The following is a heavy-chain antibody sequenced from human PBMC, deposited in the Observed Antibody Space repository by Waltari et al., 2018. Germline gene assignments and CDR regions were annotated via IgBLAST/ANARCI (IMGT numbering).Heavy chain of an antibody. CDR2: ISAYNGNT. V-gene: IGHV1-18*01. CDR3: ARGTAAYYYDSSGYYLDY. CDR1: GYTFTSYG. D-gene: IGHD3-22*01. Sequence: QVQLVQSGAEVKKPGASVKVSCKASGYTFTSYGISWVRQPPGQGLEWMGWISAYNGNTNYAQKLQGRVTMTTDTSTSTAYMELRSLRSDDTAVYYCARGTAAYYYDSSGYYLDYWGQGTLVTVSS. J-gene: IGHJ4*02.